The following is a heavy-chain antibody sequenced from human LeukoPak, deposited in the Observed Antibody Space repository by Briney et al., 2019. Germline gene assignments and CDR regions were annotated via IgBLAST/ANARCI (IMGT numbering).Heavy chain of an antibody. J-gene: IGHJ4*02. Sequence: ASVTVSCTVSGYTLTKLSMHWVRQAPGKGLEWMGGFDPEDGETIYAQKFQGRVTMTEDTSTDTAYMELSSLRSEDTAVYYCATGLGYSSSSYDYWGQGTLVTVSS. CDR1: GYTLTKLS. CDR3: ATGLGYSSSSYDY. CDR2: FDPEDGET. D-gene: IGHD6-6*01. V-gene: IGHV1-24*01.